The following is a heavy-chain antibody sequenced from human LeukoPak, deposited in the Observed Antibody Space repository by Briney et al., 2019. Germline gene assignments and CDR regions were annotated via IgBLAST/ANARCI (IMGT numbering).Heavy chain of an antibody. V-gene: IGHV3-48*02. CDR3: ASDGGTKRVGYYFQY. CDR2: ISSSSTTI. J-gene: IGHJ4*02. CDR1: GFIFSSYA. D-gene: IGHD1-26*01. Sequence: PGGSLRLSCAASGFIFSSYAMNWVRQAPGKGLEWVSYISSSSTTIYYADSVKGRFTISRDNAKNSLYLQMNSLRDEDTAVYYCASDGGTKRVGYYFQYWGQGSLVTVSS.